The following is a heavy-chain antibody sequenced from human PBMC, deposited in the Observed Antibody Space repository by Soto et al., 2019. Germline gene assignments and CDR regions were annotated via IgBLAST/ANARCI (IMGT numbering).Heavy chain of an antibody. CDR3: ARGLASLPVFAFDI. CDR2: VYWNDDK. J-gene: IGHJ3*02. Sequence: QITLKGSGPTLVKPTQTLTLTCTLSGISLSTSGVGLGWIRQTPGKALEWLALVYWNDDKHYSPSLKSRLTITNATSKNQAILTMTNMDPVDTATYYCARGLASLPVFAFDIWGQGTVVTVSS. CDR1: GISLSTSGVG. V-gene: IGHV2-5*01.